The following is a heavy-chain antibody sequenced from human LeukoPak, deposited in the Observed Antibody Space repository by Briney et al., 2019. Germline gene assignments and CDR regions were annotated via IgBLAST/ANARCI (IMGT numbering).Heavy chain of an antibody. J-gene: IGHJ6*02. CDR1: GFTFSSYG. Sequence: GGSLRLSCAASGFTFSSYGMHWVRQAPGKGLEWVAVISYDGSNKYYADSVKGRFTISRDNSKNTLYLQMNSLRAEVTAVYYCAKDEGCTSCYRLIVSGYYYGMDGWGQGTTVTVSS. CDR2: ISYDGSNK. V-gene: IGHV3-30*18. CDR3: AKDEGCTSCYRLIVSGYYYGMDG. D-gene: IGHD2-2*01.